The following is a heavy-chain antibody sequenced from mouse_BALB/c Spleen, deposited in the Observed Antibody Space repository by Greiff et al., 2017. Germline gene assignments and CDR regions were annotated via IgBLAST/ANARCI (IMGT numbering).Heavy chain of an antibody. D-gene: IGHD1-1*01. CDR3: ARSSPPMDY. J-gene: IGHJ4*01. V-gene: IGHV7-3*02. CDR2: IRNKANGYTT. CDR1: GFTFTDYY. Sequence: EVKLMESGGGLVQPGGSLRLSCATSGFTFTDYYMSWVRQPPGKALEWLGFIRNKANGYTTEYSASVKGRFTISRDNSQSILYLQMNTLRAEDSATYYCARSSPPMDYWGQGTSVTVSS.